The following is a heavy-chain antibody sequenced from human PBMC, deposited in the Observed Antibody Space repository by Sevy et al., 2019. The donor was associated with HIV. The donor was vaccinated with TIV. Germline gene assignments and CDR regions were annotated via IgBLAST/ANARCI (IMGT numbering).Heavy chain of an antibody. CDR2: IYYDGST. D-gene: IGHD3-22*01. J-gene: IGHJ3*02. V-gene: IGHV4-59*01. Sequence: SETLSLTCTVSGGSIGRYYWSWIRQSPGRGLEWIGYIYYDGSTDYNSSLKSRVTISLDTSKNQFSLSLNSLTAADTAVYYCARDAGNYHDSSNYYYVYAFDIWGQGTLVTVSS. CDR3: ARDAGNYHDSSNYYYVYAFDI. CDR1: GGSIGRYY.